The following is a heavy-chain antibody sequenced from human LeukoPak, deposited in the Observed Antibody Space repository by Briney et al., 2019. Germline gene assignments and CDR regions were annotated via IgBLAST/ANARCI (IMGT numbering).Heavy chain of an antibody. V-gene: IGHV4-59*01. CDR1: GXSISSYY. CDR2: IYYSGST. Sequence: SETLSLTCTVSGXSISSYYWSWIRQPPGKGLEWIGYIYYSGSTNYNPSLKSRVTISVDTSKNQFSLKLSSVTAADTAVYYCARYGSGSYREFDSWGQGTLVTVSS. J-gene: IGHJ4*02. D-gene: IGHD3-10*01. CDR3: ARYGSGSYREFDS.